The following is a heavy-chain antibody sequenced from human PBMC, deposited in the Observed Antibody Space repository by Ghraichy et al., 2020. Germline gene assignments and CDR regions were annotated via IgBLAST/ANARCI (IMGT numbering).Heavy chain of an antibody. CDR1: GGSFSDYY. V-gene: IGHV4-34*01. J-gene: IGHJ4*02. CDR2: INHSGST. CDR3: ARHGYRGYYFDY. Sequence: SETALTCAVYGGSFSDYYWSWIRQPPGKGLEWIGEINHSGSTNYNPSLKSRVTISVDTSKNQFSLKLSSVTAADTAVYYCARHGYRGYYFDYWGQGTLVTVSS. D-gene: IGHD5-18*01.